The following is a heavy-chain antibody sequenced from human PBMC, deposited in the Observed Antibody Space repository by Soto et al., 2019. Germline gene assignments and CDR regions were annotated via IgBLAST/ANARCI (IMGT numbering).Heavy chain of an antibody. D-gene: IGHD3-22*01. CDR2: IKSKSAGGTT. J-gene: IGHJ4*02. Sequence: GSLRLSCAASGFTFSNAWMSWVRQTPRKGLEWVGRIKSKSAGGTTEYDAPVKDRFTISRDDSKNTLYLQMNSLKIEDTAVYYYARGHRSRGKIFDSWGQGTLVTVSS. CDR3: ARGHRSRGKIFDS. CDR1: GFTFSNAW. V-gene: IGHV3-15*01.